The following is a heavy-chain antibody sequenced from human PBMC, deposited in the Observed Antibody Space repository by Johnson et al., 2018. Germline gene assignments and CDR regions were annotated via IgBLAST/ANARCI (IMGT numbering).Heavy chain of an antibody. CDR1: GFTFSNYW. J-gene: IGHJ3*02. CDR2: IKQDGSEK. V-gene: IGHV3-7*01. Sequence: VQLVESGGGLVQPGGSLRLSCAASGFTFSNYWMSWVRQAPGKGLEWVANIKQDGSEKNYVDSMKGRFTISRDNAKNSLYLQMNSLRAEDTAVYYCAKDLAGTIPEAFDIWGQGTMVTVSS. D-gene: IGHD1-7*01. CDR3: AKDLAGTIPEAFDI.